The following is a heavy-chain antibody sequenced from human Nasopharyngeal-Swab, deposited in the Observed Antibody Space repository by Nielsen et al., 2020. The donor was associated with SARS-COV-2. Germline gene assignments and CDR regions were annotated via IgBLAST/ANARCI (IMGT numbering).Heavy chain of an antibody. J-gene: IGHJ4*02. D-gene: IGHD1-1*01. CDR1: GYTLTELS. CDR3: VTGLQQYRLQFDY. CDR2: FDPETDET. Sequence: ASVKVSCKVSGYTLTELSIHWVRQAPGKGLEGRGGFDPETDETLYAQKFQGRVTMTQDTSTDAAYMKVNRLRSEDTAIYYCVTGLQQYRLQFDYWGQGTLVTVSS. V-gene: IGHV1-24*01.